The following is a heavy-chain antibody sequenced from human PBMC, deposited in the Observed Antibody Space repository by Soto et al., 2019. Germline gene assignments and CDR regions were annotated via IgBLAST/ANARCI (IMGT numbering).Heavy chain of an antibody. CDR3: AHYDSSGYFSHFDS. CDR1: GFSLTTTGVG. J-gene: IGHJ4*02. V-gene: IGHV2-5*01. CDR2: VYWNDER. D-gene: IGHD3-22*01. Sequence: QIALQESGPPVVKPTQTLTLTCTFPGFSLTTTGVGVGWIRHAPGKALEWLAMVYWNDERRYSPSLKSRLTITQDTSKNQVVLTMTYMDPVDTATYFCAHYDSSGYFSHFDSWGQGTLVTVSS.